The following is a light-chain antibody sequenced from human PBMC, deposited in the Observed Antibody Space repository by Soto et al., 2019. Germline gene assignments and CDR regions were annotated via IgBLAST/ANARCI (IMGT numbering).Light chain of an antibody. CDR3: QQYNNWPYT. CDR2: GAS. J-gene: IGKJ2*01. Sequence: EIVMTQSPATLSVSPGERATLSCRASQSVSSNLAWYQQKPGQAPRLLIYGASTRPTGIPARFSGSRSGTEFTLTISSLQSEDVAVYYCQQYNNWPYTFGQGTKLEIK. CDR1: QSVSSN. V-gene: IGKV3-15*01.